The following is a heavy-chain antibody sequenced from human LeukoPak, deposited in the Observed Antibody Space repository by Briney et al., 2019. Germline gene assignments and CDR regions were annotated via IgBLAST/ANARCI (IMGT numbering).Heavy chain of an antibody. CDR1: GYTFTSYD. CDR2: MNPNSGNT. J-gene: IGHJ6*02. V-gene: IGHV1-8*01. CDR3: ARAQSADFWSGYYLYYYYYGMDV. D-gene: IGHD3-3*01. Sequence: ASVKVSCKASGYTFTSYDINWVRQATGQGLEWMGWMNPNSGNTGYAQKFQGRVTMTRNTSISTAYMELSSLRSEDTAVYYCARAQSADFWSGYYLYYYYYGMDVWGQGTTATVSS.